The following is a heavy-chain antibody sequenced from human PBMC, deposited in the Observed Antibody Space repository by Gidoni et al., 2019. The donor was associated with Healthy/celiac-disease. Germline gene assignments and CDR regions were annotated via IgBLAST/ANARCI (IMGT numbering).Heavy chain of an antibody. D-gene: IGHD2-2*01. V-gene: IGHV3-21*01. CDR3: ARDRVVPAAVNYYYGMDV. CDR1: GFTFSSYS. J-gene: IGHJ6*02. Sequence: EVQLVESGGGLVKPGGSLRLSWAASGFTFSSYSMNWVRQAPGKGLAWVSSISSSSSYIYYADSVKGRFTISRDNAKNSLYLQMNSLRAEDTAVYYCARDRVVPAAVNYYYGMDVWGQGTTVTVSS. CDR2: ISSSSSYI.